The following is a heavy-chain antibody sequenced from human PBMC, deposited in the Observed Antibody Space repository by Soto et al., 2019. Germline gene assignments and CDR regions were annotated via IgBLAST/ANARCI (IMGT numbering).Heavy chain of an antibody. CDR3: ARQDTAALGYCSGGSCDY. V-gene: IGHV1-69*06. CDR2: IIPIFGTA. J-gene: IGHJ4*02. Sequence: SVKVSCKASGGTFSRYAISWVRQAPGQGLEWMGGIIPIFGTANYAQEFQGRVTITADKSTSTAYMELSSLRSEDTAVYYCARQDTAALGYCSGGSCDYWGQGTLVTVSS. CDR1: GGTFSRYA. D-gene: IGHD2-15*01.